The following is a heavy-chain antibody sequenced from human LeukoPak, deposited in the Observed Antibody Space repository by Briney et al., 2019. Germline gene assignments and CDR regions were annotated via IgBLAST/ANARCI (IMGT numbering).Heavy chain of an antibody. D-gene: IGHD3-9*01. Sequence: SVKVSCKASGGTFSDYAISWVRQAPGQGLNWMGGISPLLGASKHTQNFHDRVTITADESTTTAYMELSDLRSADTAVYYCATYDVLTGFEYWGQGTLVTVSS. CDR2: ISPLLGAS. CDR3: ATYDVLTGFEY. J-gene: IGHJ4*02. CDR1: GGTFSDYA. V-gene: IGHV1-69*13.